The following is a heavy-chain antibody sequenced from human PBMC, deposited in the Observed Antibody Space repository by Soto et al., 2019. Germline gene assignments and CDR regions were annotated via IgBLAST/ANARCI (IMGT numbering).Heavy chain of an antibody. J-gene: IGHJ3*02. CDR1: GFTVTDIY. CDR3: VREPRYCGAGSCSIMGVAVDI. D-gene: IGHD2-15*01. V-gene: IGHV3-66*01. CDR2: IYNEST. Sequence: EVQLVESGGGLVQPGGSLRLSCAASGFTVTDIYMNWVRQAPGKGLEWVSDIYNESTDYADSVRGRCSISTDSSKNALYSQKDSLIAEVAAVYYCVREPRYCGAGSCSIMGVAVDIMGQGTMLTLAS.